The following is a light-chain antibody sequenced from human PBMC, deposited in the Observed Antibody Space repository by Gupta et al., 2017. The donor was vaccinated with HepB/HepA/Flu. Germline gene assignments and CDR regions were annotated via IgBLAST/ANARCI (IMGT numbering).Light chain of an antibody. CDR2: RINDGSH. CDR1: SGHSNYA. CDR3: PPWGSGIYV. J-gene: IGLJ3*02. Sequence: QLVLTQSPSASASLGASVKLTCTLSSGHSNYAIAWHQQQPEKGPRYLMKRINDGSHKRGDGIPDRFSGSSSGDARSLTISSLQSEDEADYYCPPWGSGIYVFGGGTKMTVL. V-gene: IGLV4-69*01.